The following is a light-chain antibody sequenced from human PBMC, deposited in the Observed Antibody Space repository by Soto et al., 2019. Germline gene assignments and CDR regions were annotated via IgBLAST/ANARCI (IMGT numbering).Light chain of an antibody. V-gene: IGKV1-33*01. CDR2: DAS. CDR3: QQYETLPT. Sequence: DIQMTQSPSTLSASVGDRVTITCQASQNINNYLNWYQQKPGRAPKLLIYDASHLDAGVPSRFRGSGSGTDFTFTISRLQPEDITTYYCQQYETLPTFGQGTRLEIK. CDR1: QNINNY. J-gene: IGKJ5*01.